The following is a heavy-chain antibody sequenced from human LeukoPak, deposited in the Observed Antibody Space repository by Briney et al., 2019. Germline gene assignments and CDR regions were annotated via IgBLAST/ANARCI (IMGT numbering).Heavy chain of an antibody. CDR2: IYHSGST. Sequence: PSETLSLTCTVSGGFISSSSYYWGWIRQPPGKGLEWIGSIYHSGSTYYNPSLKSRVTISVDTSKNQFSLKLSSVTAADTAVYYCAGLYYDILTGYTSSFDYWGQGTLVTVSS. D-gene: IGHD3-9*01. J-gene: IGHJ4*02. V-gene: IGHV4-39*07. CDR1: GGFISSSSYY. CDR3: AGLYYDILTGYTSSFDY.